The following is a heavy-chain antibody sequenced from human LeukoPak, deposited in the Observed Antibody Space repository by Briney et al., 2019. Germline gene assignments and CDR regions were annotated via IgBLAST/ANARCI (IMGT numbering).Heavy chain of an antibody. Sequence: SETLSLTCTVSGGAISSSDYYWGWVRQPPGKGLEWIGSIYHSGSSYDNPSLKSRVTMSVDTSKNQFSLRLTSVTAADTAVYCCVRQVATKGEWAFDIWGQGTVVIASS. CDR3: VRQVATKGEWAFDI. J-gene: IGHJ3*02. CDR2: IYHSGSS. CDR1: GGAISSSDYY. D-gene: IGHD5-12*01. V-gene: IGHV4-39*07.